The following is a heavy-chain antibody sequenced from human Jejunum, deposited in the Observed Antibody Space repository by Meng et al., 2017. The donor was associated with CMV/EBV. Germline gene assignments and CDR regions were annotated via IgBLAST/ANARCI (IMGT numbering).Heavy chain of an antibody. Sequence: QVHLLQPGAEVKKPGASVRVSCEASGYTFTSYAINWVRQAPGQGPDWMGWIDPNTGNPTYDQGFTGRFVFSLDTSVSTAYLQINSLRADDTAVYYCARDSPLDGYSLLDYWGQGTLVTVSS. CDR2: IDPNTGNP. CDR1: GYTFTSYA. CDR3: ARDSPLDGYSLLDY. J-gene: IGHJ4*02. V-gene: IGHV7-4-1*02. D-gene: IGHD5-24*01.